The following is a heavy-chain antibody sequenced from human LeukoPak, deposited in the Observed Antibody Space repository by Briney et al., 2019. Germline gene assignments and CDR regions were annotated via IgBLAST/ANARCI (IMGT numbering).Heavy chain of an antibody. Sequence: GGSLRLSCAASGFTFSSYSMNWVRQAPRKGLEWVSSISSSNSYIYYADSVKGRFTITRDNAKNSLYLQMNSLRAEDTAVYYCARGYCSGGSCYLPPDYWGQGTLVTVSS. J-gene: IGHJ4*02. CDR2: ISSSNSYI. D-gene: IGHD2-15*01. V-gene: IGHV3-21*01. CDR3: ARGYCSGGSCYLPPDY. CDR1: GFTFSSYS.